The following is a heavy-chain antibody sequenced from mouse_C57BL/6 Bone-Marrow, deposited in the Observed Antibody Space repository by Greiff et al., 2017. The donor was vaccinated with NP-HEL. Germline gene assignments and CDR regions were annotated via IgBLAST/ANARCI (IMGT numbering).Heavy chain of an antibody. V-gene: IGHV1-81*01. CDR1: GYTFTSSG. J-gene: IGHJ3*01. D-gene: IGHD2-4*01. CDR2: IYPRSGNT. CDR3: ARLGDYPWFAY. Sequence: VQLQQSGAELARPGASVKLSCKASGYTFTSSGISWVKQRTGQGLEWIGEIYPRSGNTYYNEKFKGKATLTADKSSSTAYMELRSLTSEDSAVYFCARLGDYPWFAYWGQGTLVTVSA.